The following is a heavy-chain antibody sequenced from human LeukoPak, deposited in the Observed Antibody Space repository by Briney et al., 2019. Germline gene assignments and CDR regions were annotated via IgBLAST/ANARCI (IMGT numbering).Heavy chain of an antibody. D-gene: IGHD3-3*01. V-gene: IGHV1-18*01. CDR1: GYTFTSYG. Sequence: GASVKVSCKASGYTFTSYGISWVRQAPGQGLEWMGWISAYNGNTNYAQKLQGRVTMTTDTSTSTAYMELRSLRSDDTAVYYCASTVHYDFWSGYIYWGQGTLVTVSS. CDR2: ISAYNGNT. J-gene: IGHJ4*02. CDR3: ASTVHYDFWSGYIY.